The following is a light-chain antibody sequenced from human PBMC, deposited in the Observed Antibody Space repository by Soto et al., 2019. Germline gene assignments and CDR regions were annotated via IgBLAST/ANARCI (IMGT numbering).Light chain of an antibody. CDR3: SSYAGSSNV. V-gene: IGLV2-8*01. Sequence: QSALTQPPSASGSPGQSVAISCTGTSSDVGGYNYVSWYQQHPGNAPKLMIYEFNKRPSAVPDRFSGSKSGTTASLTVSGLQAEDEYDYSCSSYAGSSNVFGTGTKLTVL. J-gene: IGLJ1*01. CDR2: EFN. CDR1: SSDVGGYNY.